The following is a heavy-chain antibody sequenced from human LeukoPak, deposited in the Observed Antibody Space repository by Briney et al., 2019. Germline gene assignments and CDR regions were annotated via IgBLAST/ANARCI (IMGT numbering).Heavy chain of an antibody. Sequence: GGSLRLSCVASGFTFRSYWMSWVRQAPGKGLEWVANIKQDGSEKYYVDSVKGRFTISRDNAKNSLSLQMNSLRAEDTALYYCASEEMATISMDYWGQGTLVTVSS. CDR2: IKQDGSEK. J-gene: IGHJ4*02. CDR3: ASEEMATISMDY. D-gene: IGHD5-24*01. V-gene: IGHV3-7*04. CDR1: GFTFRSYW.